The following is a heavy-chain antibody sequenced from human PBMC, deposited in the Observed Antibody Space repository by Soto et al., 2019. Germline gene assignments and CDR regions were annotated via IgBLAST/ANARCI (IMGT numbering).Heavy chain of an antibody. V-gene: IGHV1-69*13. CDR3: ARGHCSGGSCYSRNWFDP. D-gene: IGHD2-15*01. Sequence: SVKVSCKASGVTFSRQDMRWVRQAPGQGLEWMGGIIPIFGTPQYAEKFQDRVTITADESTSTAYMELSSLTSEDTAVYYCARGHCSGGSCYSRNWFDPWGQGTLVTVSS. CDR2: IIPIFGTP. J-gene: IGHJ5*02. CDR1: GVTFSRQD.